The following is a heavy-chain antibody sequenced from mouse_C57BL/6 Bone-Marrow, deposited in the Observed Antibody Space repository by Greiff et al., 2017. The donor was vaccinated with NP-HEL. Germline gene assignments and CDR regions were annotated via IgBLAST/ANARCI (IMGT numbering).Heavy chain of an antibody. D-gene: IGHD1-1*01. CDR1: GYAFSSSW. CDR3: ARCTTVDWYFDV. Sequence: VQLQQSGPELVKPGASVKISCKASGYAFSSSWMNWVKQRPGKGLEWIGRIYPGDGDTNYNGKFKGKATLTADKSSSTAYMQLRSLTSEDSAVYFCARCTTVDWYFDVWGTGTTVTVSS. V-gene: IGHV1-82*01. CDR2: IYPGDGDT. J-gene: IGHJ1*03.